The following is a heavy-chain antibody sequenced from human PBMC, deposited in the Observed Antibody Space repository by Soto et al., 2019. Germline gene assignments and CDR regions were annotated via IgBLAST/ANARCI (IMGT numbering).Heavy chain of an antibody. CDR3: ARGTMVRGVIFRAFDI. J-gene: IGHJ3*02. CDR1: GFTFSSYD. Sequence: PGGSLRLSCAASGFTFSSYDMHWVRQATGKGLEWVSAIGTAGDTYYPGSVKGRFTISRENAKNSLYLQMNSLRAGDTAVYYCARGTMVRGVIFRAFDIWGQGTMVTVSS. CDR2: IGTAGDT. V-gene: IGHV3-13*04. D-gene: IGHD3-10*01.